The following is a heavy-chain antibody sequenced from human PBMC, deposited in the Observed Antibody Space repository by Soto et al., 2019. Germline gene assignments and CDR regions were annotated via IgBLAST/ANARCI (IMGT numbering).Heavy chain of an antibody. V-gene: IGHV4-59*01. CDR3: ARDQVPAALLRWFDP. J-gene: IGHJ5*02. CDR2: IYYSGST. D-gene: IGHD2-2*01. CDR1: GGSISSYD. Sequence: PSETLSLTCTVSGGSISSYDWSWIRQPPGKGLEWIGYIYYSGSTNYNPSLKSRVTISVDTSKNQFSLKLSSVTAADTAVYYCARDQVPAALLRWFDPWGQGTLVTVSS.